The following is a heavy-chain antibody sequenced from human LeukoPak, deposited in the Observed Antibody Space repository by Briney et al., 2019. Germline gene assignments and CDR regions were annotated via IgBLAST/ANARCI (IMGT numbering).Heavy chain of an antibody. CDR1: GYTFTSYY. Sequence: GASVKVSCKASGYTFTSYYMHWVRQAPGQGLEWMGIINPSGGSTSYAQKFQGRVTMTRGTSTSTVYMELSSLRSEDTAVYYCARDPSVDTAMAPDNWFDPWGQGTLVTVSS. CDR2: INPSGGST. CDR3: ARDPSVDTAMAPDNWFDP. V-gene: IGHV1-46*01. J-gene: IGHJ5*02. D-gene: IGHD5-18*01.